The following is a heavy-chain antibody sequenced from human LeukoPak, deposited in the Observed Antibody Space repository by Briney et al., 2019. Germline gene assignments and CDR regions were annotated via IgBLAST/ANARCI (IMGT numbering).Heavy chain of an antibody. J-gene: IGHJ4*02. V-gene: IGHV4-39*01. CDR1: GGSISNSSSY. D-gene: IGHD7-27*01. Sequence: PSETLSLTCTVSGGSISNSSSYWGWIRQPPGKGLEWIGSIYYSGTTYYNPSLKSRLTISVDTSKNQFSLNLSSVTAADTAVYYCARNWGSLDYWGQGTLVTVSS. CDR2: IYYSGTT. CDR3: ARNWGSLDY.